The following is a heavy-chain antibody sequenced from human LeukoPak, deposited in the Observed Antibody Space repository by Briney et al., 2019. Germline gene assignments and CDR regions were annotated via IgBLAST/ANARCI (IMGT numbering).Heavy chain of an antibody. CDR2: INDRGGYI. J-gene: IGHJ4*02. Sequence: GSLRLSCEASGFTFSMYSMAWVRQAPGKGLEWVSVINDRGGYIQDADSVKGRFTISRDNSQNTLFLQMNSLRDEDTAVYYCVKERDRGIEVADDFDYWGQGTLVTVSS. CDR3: VKERDRGIEVADDFDY. D-gene: IGHD6-19*01. V-gene: IGHV3-23*01. CDR1: GFTFSMYS.